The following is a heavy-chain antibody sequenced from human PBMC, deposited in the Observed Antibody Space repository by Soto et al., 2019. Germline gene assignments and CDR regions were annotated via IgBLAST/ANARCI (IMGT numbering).Heavy chain of an antibody. CDR3: AIIIGGYRSGTFDY. D-gene: IGHD5-18*01. J-gene: IGHJ4*02. V-gene: IGHV4-31*11. Sequence: SETLSLTCAVSGGSISSGGYYWSWIRQHPGKGLEWIGYIYYSGSTYYNPSLKSRVTISVDTSKNQFSLKLSSVTAADTAVYYCAIIIGGYRSGTFDYWGPGTLVTVSS. CDR1: GGSISSGGYY. CDR2: IYYSGST.